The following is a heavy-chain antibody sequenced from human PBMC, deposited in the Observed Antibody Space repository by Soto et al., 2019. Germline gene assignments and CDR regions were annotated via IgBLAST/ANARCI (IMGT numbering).Heavy chain of an antibody. D-gene: IGHD5-12*01. V-gene: IGHV3-23*01. CDR2: LYGSGGGI. CDR1: GFSFSDYA. J-gene: IGHJ1*01. Sequence: LRLSCAASGFSFSDYAMIWVRQAPGKGLEWVSGLYGSGGGIHYADSVKGRFTISRDNYANSVYLQMNSLRVEDTAVYYCAKDAVSRDGVWLAHDWGQGTVVTVSS. CDR3: AKDAVSRDGVWLAHD.